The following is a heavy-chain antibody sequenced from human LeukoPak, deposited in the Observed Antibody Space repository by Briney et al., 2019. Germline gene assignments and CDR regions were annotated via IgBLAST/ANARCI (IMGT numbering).Heavy chain of an antibody. CDR3: ARVNTAMDSPLYYYYYYMDV. CDR1: GFTVSSNY. J-gene: IGHJ6*03. V-gene: IGHV3-53*01. CDR2: IYSGGST. D-gene: IGHD5-18*01. Sequence: PGGSLRLSCAASGFTVSSNYMSWVRQAPGRGLEWVSVIYSGGSTYYADSVKGRFTISRDNSKNTLYLQMNSLRAEDTAVYYCARVNTAMDSPLYYYYYYMDVWGKGTTVTVSS.